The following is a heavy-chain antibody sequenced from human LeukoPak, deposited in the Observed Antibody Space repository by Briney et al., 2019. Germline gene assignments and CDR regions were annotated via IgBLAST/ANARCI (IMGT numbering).Heavy chain of an antibody. Sequence: PSETLSLTCTVSGGSISSSSYYWGWIRQPPGKGLEWIGSIYYSGSTYYNPSLKSRVTISVDTSKNQFSLKLSSVTAADTAVYYCARGRRDGYNLECFDNWGQGTLVTVSS. CDR3: ARGRRDGYNLECFDN. CDR2: IYYSGST. CDR1: GGSISSSSYY. J-gene: IGHJ4*02. V-gene: IGHV4-39*01. D-gene: IGHD5-24*01.